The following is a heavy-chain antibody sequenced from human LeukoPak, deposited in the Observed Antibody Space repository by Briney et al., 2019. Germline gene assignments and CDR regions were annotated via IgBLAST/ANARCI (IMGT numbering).Heavy chain of an antibody. D-gene: IGHD3-22*01. J-gene: IGHJ4*02. V-gene: IGHV3-11*06. CDR3: ARPGHDSSGYYPFDY. CDR2: ISSSSSYI. CDR1: GFTFSDYY. Sequence: PGGSLRLSCAAPGFTFSDYYMSWIRQAPGKGLEWVSSISSSSSYIYYADSVKGRFTISRDNAKNSLYLQMNSLRAEDTAVYYCARPGHDSSGYYPFDYWGQGTLVTVSS.